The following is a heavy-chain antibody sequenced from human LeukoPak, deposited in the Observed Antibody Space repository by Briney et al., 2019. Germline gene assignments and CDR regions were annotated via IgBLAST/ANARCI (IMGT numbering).Heavy chain of an antibody. CDR3: ARAAPRRGWFDP. J-gene: IGHJ5*02. CDR1: GGPFSSYY. Sequence: SETLSLTCTVSGGPFSSYYWSWIRQPPGKGLEWIGYIYHSGSTYYNPSLKSRVTISVDRSKNQFSLKLSSVTAADTAVYYCARAAPRRGWFDPWGQGTLVTVSS. V-gene: IGHV4-59*12. CDR2: IYHSGST.